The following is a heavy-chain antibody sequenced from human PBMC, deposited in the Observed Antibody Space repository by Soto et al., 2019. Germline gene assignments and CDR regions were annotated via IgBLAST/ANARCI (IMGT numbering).Heavy chain of an antibody. V-gene: IGHV1-69*01. Sequence: QVQLVQSGAEVKKPGSSVKVSCKASGGTFSSYAISWVRQAPGQGLEWMGGIIPIFGTANYAQKFQGRVTITADESTSTAYMELSSLRSEDTAVYYCARDGDKIWSGQTYYFDYWGQGTLVTVSS. J-gene: IGHJ4*02. CDR2: IIPIFGTA. D-gene: IGHD3-3*01. CDR3: ARDGDKIWSGQTYYFDY. CDR1: GGTFSSYA.